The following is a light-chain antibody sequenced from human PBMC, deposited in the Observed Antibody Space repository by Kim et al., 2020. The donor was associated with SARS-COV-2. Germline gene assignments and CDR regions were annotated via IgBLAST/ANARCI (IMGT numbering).Light chain of an antibody. V-gene: IGLV3-19*01. CDR1: SLRSSY. Sequence: LGQTVRNSSQGDSLRSSYARCYQKKPGPTPVLVNYGKNNLPSGIPDRFSASSSANAASLTITGAKAENEADFYCNSRDSGSNHVVFGRETQLTV. CDR3: NSRDSGSNHVV. CDR2: GKN. J-gene: IGLJ2*01.